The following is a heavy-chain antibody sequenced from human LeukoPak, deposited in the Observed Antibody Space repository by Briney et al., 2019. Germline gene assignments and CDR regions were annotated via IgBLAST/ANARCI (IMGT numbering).Heavy chain of an antibody. CDR1: GYSFTSYW. J-gene: IGHJ4*02. CDR2: IYPGDSDT. V-gene: IGHV5-51*01. CDR3: ARRGFYDRSGYYPFDH. D-gene: IGHD3-22*01. Sequence: GESLKISCKGSGYSFTSYWIGWVRQMPGKGLEWMGIIYPGDSDTRYSPSFQGQVTISADKSITTASLQWNSLKASDTAIYYCARRGFYDRSGYYPFDHWGQGTQVIVSS.